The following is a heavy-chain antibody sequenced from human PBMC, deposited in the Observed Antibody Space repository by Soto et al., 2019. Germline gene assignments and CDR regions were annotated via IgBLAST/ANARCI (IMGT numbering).Heavy chain of an antibody. Sequence: SETLSLTCAVYGGSFSGYYWSWIRQPPGKGLEWIGYIYYSGSTNYNPSLKSRVTISVDTSKNQFSLKLNSMTAADTAVYYCARHNYGPGSTYFDYWGQGTLVTVSS. V-gene: IGHV4-59*08. CDR1: GGSFSGYY. D-gene: IGHD3-10*01. CDR3: ARHNYGPGSTYFDY. J-gene: IGHJ4*02. CDR2: IYYSGST.